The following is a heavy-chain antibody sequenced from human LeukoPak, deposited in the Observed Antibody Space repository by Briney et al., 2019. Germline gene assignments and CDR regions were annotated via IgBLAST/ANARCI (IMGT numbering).Heavy chain of an antibody. Sequence: PGGSLRLSCAASGLIVSSNYMTWVRQAPGKGLEWVSIIYSGGSTVYADSVKGRFTISRDDSKNTLYLQMNSLKTEDTAVYYCTTDKAVAGHYYYYGMDVWGQGTTVTVSS. CDR1: GLIVSSNY. D-gene: IGHD6-19*01. V-gene: IGHV3-66*01. J-gene: IGHJ6*02. CDR3: TTDKAVAGHYYYYGMDV. CDR2: IYSGGST.